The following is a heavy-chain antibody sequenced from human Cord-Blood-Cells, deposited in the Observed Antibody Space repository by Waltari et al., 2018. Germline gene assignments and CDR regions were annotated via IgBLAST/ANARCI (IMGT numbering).Heavy chain of an antibody. J-gene: IGHJ3*02. CDR3: ARGGSGRDAFDI. Sequence: EVQLVESGGVVVQPGGSLRLSCAASGSTFDDYAMHWVRQAPGKGLEWVSLISWDGGSTYYADSVKGRFTISRDNSKNSLYLQMNSLRAEDTALYYCARGGSGRDAFDIWGQGTMVTVSS. CDR2: ISWDGGST. D-gene: IGHD3-10*01. V-gene: IGHV3-43D*03. CDR1: GSTFDDYA.